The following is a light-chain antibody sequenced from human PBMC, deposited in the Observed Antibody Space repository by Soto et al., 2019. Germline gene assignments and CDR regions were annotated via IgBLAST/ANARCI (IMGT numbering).Light chain of an antibody. V-gene: IGKV1-5*03. Sequence: DIQMTQSPSTLSASVGDRVTITCRASQSISSWLAWYQQKPGQAPKLLIYKASTLQSGVPSRFSGSGSGTEFTLAISSLQHDDSATYYCQQYNDNWTFGQGTKVDIK. CDR1: QSISSW. CDR2: KAS. J-gene: IGKJ1*01. CDR3: QQYNDNWT.